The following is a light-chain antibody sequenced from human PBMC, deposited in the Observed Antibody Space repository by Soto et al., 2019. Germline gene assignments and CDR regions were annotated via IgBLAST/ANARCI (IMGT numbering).Light chain of an antibody. CDR1: QSVSNN. J-gene: IGKJ1*01. CDR3: QHYNYWPGT. V-gene: IGKV3-15*01. Sequence: EIVMAQSPATLSVSPGETVTLSCRASQSVSNNLAWYQQKPGQAPRLLIWGASTRAPDISGRFSGSGSGTEFTLTISSLQSGDFAVYFCQHYNYWPGTFGQGTKVEIK. CDR2: GAS.